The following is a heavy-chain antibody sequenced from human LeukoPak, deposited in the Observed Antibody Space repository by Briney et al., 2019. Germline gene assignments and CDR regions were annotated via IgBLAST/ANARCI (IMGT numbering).Heavy chain of an antibody. J-gene: IGHJ4*02. Sequence: ASVTVSCKASGYTFTGYYMHWVRQAPGQGLEWMGWINPNSGGTNYAQKFQGRVTMTRDTSISTAYMELSRLRSDDTAVYYCARDGYSSGWGPVHDYWGQGTLVTVSS. V-gene: IGHV1-2*02. CDR3: ARDGYSSGWGPVHDY. CDR1: GYTFTGYY. CDR2: INPNSGGT. D-gene: IGHD6-19*01.